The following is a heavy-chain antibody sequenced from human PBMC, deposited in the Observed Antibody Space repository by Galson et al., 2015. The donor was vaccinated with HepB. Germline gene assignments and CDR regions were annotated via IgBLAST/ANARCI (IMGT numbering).Heavy chain of an antibody. V-gene: IGHV1-18*04. CDR1: GYTFSSYT. Sequence: SVKVSCKASGYTFSSYTITWVRQAPGQGLEWMGWITTYNDHTNYAQKLQGRVTMTTDTSTSTAYMELRSLRSDDTAVYYCARDHPGFRQWLVGTVVAVAGGWGQGTLVTVSS. CDR2: ITTYNDHT. CDR3: ARDHPGFRQWLVGTVVAVAGG. J-gene: IGHJ4*02. D-gene: IGHD6-19*01.